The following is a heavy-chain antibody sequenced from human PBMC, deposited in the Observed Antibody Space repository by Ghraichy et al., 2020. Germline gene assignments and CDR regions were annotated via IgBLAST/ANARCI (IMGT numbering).Heavy chain of an antibody. CDR1: GDTLRDHQ. D-gene: IGHD4-11*01. Sequence: ASVKVSCKFSGDTLRDHQVHWVQQAPGEGLEWMGLDGPPNRSPIYSEKFQGRITMLADTSTNTAYMELSSLTSDGTAVYYCATRTSKDYSGYSEFSYFDLWGRGTLITVSS. V-gene: IGHV1-69-2*01. J-gene: IGHJ2*01. CDR3: ATRTSKDYSGYSEFSYFDL. CDR2: DGPPNRSP.